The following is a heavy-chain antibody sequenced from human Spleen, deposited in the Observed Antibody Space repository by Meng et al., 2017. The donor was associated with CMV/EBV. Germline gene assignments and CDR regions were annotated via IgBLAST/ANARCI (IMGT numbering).Heavy chain of an antibody. CDR2: ISSSSTYI. Sequence: GGSLRLSCAASGFTFSDYYMSWIRQAPGKGLEWVSFISSSSTYIYYTDSVKGRFTISRDNAKNSLYLQMNSLRAEDTAVYYCARNQVGTFPGYFDLWGRGTLVTVSS. D-gene: IGHD1-26*01. CDR1: GFTFSDYY. V-gene: IGHV3-11*04. J-gene: IGHJ2*01. CDR3: ARNQVGTFPGYFDL.